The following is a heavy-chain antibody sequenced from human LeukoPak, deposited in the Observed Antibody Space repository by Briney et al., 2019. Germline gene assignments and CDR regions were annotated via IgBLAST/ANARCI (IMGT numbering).Heavy chain of an antibody. D-gene: IGHD3-22*01. CDR3: ARGYYEGDN. J-gene: IGHJ4*02. CDR1: GFTFSSYA. Sequence: PGGSLRLSCAASGFTFSSYAMHWVRQAPGKGLEWVAVISYDGSNKYYADSVKGRFTISRDNSKNTLYLQMNSLRAEDTAVYYCARGYYEGDNWGQGTLVTVSS. V-gene: IGHV3-30*04. CDR2: ISYDGSNK.